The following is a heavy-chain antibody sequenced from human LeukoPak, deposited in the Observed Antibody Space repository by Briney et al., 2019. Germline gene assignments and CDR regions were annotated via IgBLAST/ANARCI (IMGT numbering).Heavy chain of an antibody. V-gene: IGHV4-61*01. CDR2: IYYSGST. CDR3: ARDTYYYDSSGSFDY. D-gene: IGHD3-22*01. CDR1: GGSISSSSYY. Sequence: SETLSLTCTVSGGSISSSSYYWSWIRQPPGKGLEWIGYIYYSGSTNYNPSLKSRVTISVDTSKNQFSLKLSSVTAADTAVYYCARDTYYYDSSGSFDYWGQGTLVTVSS. J-gene: IGHJ4*02.